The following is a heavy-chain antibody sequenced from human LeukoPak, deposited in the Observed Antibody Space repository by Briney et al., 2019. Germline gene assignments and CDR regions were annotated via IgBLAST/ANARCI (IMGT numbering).Heavy chain of an antibody. CDR1: EFTFSSCG. V-gene: IGHV3-30*18. CDR2: ISYDGSNK. D-gene: IGHD6-13*01. J-gene: IGHJ6*02. Sequence: GGSLRLSCAASEFTFSSCGMHWVRQAPGKGLEWVAFISYDGSNKYYADSVKGRFTISRDNSKNTLYLQMNSLRAEDTAVYFCANDAAQQQLSNVFYGMDVWGQGTTVTVSS. CDR3: ANDAAQQQLSNVFYGMDV.